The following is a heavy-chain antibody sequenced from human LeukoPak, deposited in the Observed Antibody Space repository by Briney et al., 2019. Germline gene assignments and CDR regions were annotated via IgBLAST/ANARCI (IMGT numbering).Heavy chain of an antibody. J-gene: IGHJ6*03. Sequence: GGSLRLSCAASEFTFSSYWMSWVRQAPGKGLEWVSAISGSGASTYYADSVKGRFTISRDNSKNTLYLQMNSLRAEDTAVYYCAKEGTGCSSTSCYYYYMDVWGKGTTVTVSS. CDR2: ISGSGAST. D-gene: IGHD2-2*01. CDR3: AKEGTGCSSTSCYYYYMDV. CDR1: EFTFSSYW. V-gene: IGHV3-23*01.